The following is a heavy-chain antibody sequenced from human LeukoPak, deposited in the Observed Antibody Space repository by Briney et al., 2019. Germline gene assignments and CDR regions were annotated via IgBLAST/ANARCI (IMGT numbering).Heavy chain of an antibody. CDR2: IITNFGTT. D-gene: IGHD4-23*01. CDR3: ARGPPIHAYGGSN. Sequence: SVKVSCKASGGTFINYAINWMRQAPGEGLEWLGGIITNFGTTNYAQKYQGRGTITAAESTSTVYMELSSLRSEDTAVYYCARGPPIHAYGGSNWGQGTLVTVSS. V-gene: IGHV1-69*13. CDR1: GGTFINYA. J-gene: IGHJ4*02.